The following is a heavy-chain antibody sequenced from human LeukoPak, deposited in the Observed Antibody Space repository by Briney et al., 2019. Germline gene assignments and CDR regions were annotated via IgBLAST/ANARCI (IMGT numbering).Heavy chain of an antibody. V-gene: IGHV3-15*07. Sequence: PGGSLRLSCSASGLTVTNAWMNWVRQAPGEGLDWVGRIASKTDGGATDYSAPVKGRFTISRDDSKNTLNLQMNSLKTEDTAVYYCTTGIRGDWGQGTLVTVSS. CDR1: GLTVTNAW. D-gene: IGHD3-10*01. J-gene: IGHJ4*02. CDR3: TTGIRGD. CDR2: IASKTDGGAT.